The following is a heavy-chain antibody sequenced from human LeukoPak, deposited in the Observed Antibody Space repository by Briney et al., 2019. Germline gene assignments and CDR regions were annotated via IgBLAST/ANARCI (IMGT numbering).Heavy chain of an antibody. D-gene: IGHD6-13*01. Sequence: MGXINPSGGSTSYAQKFQGRVTMTRDTSTSTVYMELSSLRSEDTAVYYCARGDSSSWYGPLFDYWGQGTLVTVSS. CDR2: INPSGGST. V-gene: IGHV1-46*01. CDR3: ARGDSSSWYGPLFDY. J-gene: IGHJ4*02.